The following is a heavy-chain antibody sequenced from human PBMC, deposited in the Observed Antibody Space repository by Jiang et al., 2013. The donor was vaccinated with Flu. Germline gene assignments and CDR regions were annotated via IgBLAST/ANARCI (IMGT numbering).Heavy chain of an antibody. CDR2: ISTTSDYI. CDR3: AREKPSKTYVHFYGMDL. D-gene: IGHD3-16*01. CDR1: GFSLRGNT. J-gene: IGHJ6*02. Sequence: QLVESGGGQVWPGGSLRLSCAASGFSLRGNTMNWVRRAPGKGLEWVASISTTSDYIYYAESLKGRFSISRDNAGNSVYLYMSSLRAEDTATYYCAREKPSKTYVHFYGMDLWGQGTTVTVSS. V-gene: IGHV3-21*01.